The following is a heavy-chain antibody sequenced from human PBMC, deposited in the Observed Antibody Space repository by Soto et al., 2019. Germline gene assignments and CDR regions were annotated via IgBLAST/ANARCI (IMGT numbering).Heavy chain of an antibody. Sequence: QVQLQESGPGLVKPSETLSLTCTVSGGSISSYYWSWIRQPPGKGLEWIGYIYYSGSTNYNPSLKSRVTMSVHTSKNQFSLKLSSVTAADTAVYYCARARYGREVYNWFDPWGQGTLVTVFS. D-gene: IGHD1-1*01. V-gene: IGHV4-59*01. CDR3: ARARYGREVYNWFDP. CDR2: IYYSGST. J-gene: IGHJ5*02. CDR1: GGSISSYY.